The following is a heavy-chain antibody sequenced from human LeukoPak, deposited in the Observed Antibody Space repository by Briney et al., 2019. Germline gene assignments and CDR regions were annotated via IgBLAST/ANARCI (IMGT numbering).Heavy chain of an antibody. CDR2: ISGSGGST. CDR3: AKVGISGSYYWLYYFDY. J-gene: IGHJ4*02. CDR1: GFTVSSNY. Sequence: GGSLRLSCAASGFTVSSNYMSWVRQAQGKGLEGVSAISGSGGSTYYADSVKGRFTISRDNSKNTLYLQMNSLRAEDTAVYYCAKVGISGSYYWLYYFDYWGQGTLVTASS. V-gene: IGHV3-23*01. D-gene: IGHD1-26*01.